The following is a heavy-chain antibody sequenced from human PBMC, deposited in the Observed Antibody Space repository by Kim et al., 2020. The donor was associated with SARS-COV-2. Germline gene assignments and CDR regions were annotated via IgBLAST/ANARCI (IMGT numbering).Heavy chain of an antibody. V-gene: IGHV2-70*01. CDR3: ARIVSSSSWPDKYYYYYGMDV. CDR2: IDWDDDK. Sequence: SGPTLVNPTQTLTLTCTFSGFSLSTSGMCVSWIRQPPGKALEWLALIDWDDDKYYSTSLKTRLTISKDTSKNQVVLTMTNMDPVDTATYYCARIVSSSSWPDKYYYYYGMDVWGQGTTVTVSS. D-gene: IGHD6-13*01. J-gene: IGHJ6*02. CDR1: GFSLSTSGMC.